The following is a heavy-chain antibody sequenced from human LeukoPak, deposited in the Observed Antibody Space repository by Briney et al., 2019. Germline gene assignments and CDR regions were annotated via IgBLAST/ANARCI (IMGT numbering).Heavy chain of an antibody. CDR1: GGSISSSSYS. Sequence: NPSETLSLTCTVSGGSISSSSYSWSWIRQPPGKGLEWIGYIYYSGSTNYNPSLKSRVTISVDTSKNQFSLKLSSVTAADTAVYYCAREYIAVAGTFWFDPWGQGTLVTVSS. D-gene: IGHD6-19*01. J-gene: IGHJ5*02. CDR3: AREYIAVAGTFWFDP. CDR2: IYYSGST. V-gene: IGHV4-61*01.